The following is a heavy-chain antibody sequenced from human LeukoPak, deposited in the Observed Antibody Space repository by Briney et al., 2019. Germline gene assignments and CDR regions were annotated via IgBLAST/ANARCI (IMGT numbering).Heavy chain of an antibody. J-gene: IGHJ4*02. CDR1: GYTFTNYA. D-gene: IGHD3-22*01. CDR2: INAGNGNT. V-gene: IGHV1-3*01. Sequence: ASVKVSCKASGYTFTNYAMHWVRQAPGQRLEWMGWINAGNGNTKYSQKFQGRVTITADESTSTAYMELSSLRSEDTAVYYCRYYYDSSGYFTLDYWGQGTLVTVSS. CDR3: RYYYDSSGYFTLDY.